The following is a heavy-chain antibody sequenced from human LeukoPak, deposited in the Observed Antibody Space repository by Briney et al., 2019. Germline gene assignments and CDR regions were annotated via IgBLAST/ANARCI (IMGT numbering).Heavy chain of an antibody. V-gene: IGHV1-18*01. CDR2: ITAGNGNT. CDR1: GYNFRNYG. Sequence: ASVKVSCKASGYNFRNYGIGWVRQAPRQGLEWMGWITAGNGNTNYAQKVQGRVTMTTDASTSTAYMELRSLRSDDTAVYFCARDSARGYSYGYNAFDIWGQGTMVTVSS. D-gene: IGHD5-18*01. CDR3: ARDSARGYSYGYNAFDI. J-gene: IGHJ3*02.